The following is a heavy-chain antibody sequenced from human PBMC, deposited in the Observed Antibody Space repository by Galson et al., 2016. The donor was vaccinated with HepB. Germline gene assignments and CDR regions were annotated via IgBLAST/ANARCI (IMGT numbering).Heavy chain of an antibody. CDR3: AKSPLMFFGELLGYFQH. CDR1: GFTFGSYG. J-gene: IGHJ1*01. D-gene: IGHD3-10*01. CDR2: ISYDASKE. Sequence: SLRLSCAASGFTFGSYGMHWVRQAPCKGLEWVAVISYDASKEHYADSVKGRFTISRDKSKNTLYLQMNSLRAEDTAVYYCAKSPLMFFGELLGYFQHWGQGTLVTVSS. V-gene: IGHV3-30*18.